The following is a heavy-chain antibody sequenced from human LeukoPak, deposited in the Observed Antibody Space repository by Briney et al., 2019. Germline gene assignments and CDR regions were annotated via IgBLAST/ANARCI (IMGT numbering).Heavy chain of an antibody. D-gene: IGHD1-26*01. CDR3: AKGLDSGRCIPPLDY. J-gene: IGHJ4*02. CDR1: GFTFSSYG. CDR2: ISYDGSNK. V-gene: IGHV3-30*18. Sequence: PGGSLRLSCAASGFTFSSYGMHWVRQAPGKGLEWVAVISYDGSNKYYADSVKGRFTISRDNSKNTLSLQMNSLRAEDTAVYYCAKGLDSGRCIPPLDYWGQGTLVTVSS.